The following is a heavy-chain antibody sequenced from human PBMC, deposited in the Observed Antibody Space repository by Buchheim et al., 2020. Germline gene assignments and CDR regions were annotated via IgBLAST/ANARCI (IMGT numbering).Heavy chain of an antibody. J-gene: IGHJ6*02. Sequence: QVQLQESGPGLVKPSGTLSLTCAVSGGSISSSTWWSWVRQPPGKGLEWIGEIYHSGRTNYNPFLRSRAIISVDKSKNQFSLKLSSVTAADTAVYYCARAVYPDDSIYYGMDVWGQGTT. CDR2: IYHSGRT. CDR3: ARAVYPDDSIYYGMDV. V-gene: IGHV4-4*02. D-gene: IGHD3-22*01. CDR1: GGSISSSTW.